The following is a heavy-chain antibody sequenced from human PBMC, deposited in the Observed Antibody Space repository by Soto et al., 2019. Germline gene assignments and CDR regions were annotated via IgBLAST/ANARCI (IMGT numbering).Heavy chain of an antibody. CDR2: IIPIFATA. J-gene: IGHJ3*02. CDR1: GGTFSSYA. Sequence: QVQLVQSGAEVKKPGSSVKVSCKASGGTFSSYAISWVRQAPGQGLEWMGGIIPIFATANYAQKFQGRVTITADESTITAYMELNSLRSEDTAVYHCARDQGATILNAFDIWGQGTMVTVSS. V-gene: IGHV1-69*12. CDR3: ARDQGATILNAFDI. D-gene: IGHD1-26*01.